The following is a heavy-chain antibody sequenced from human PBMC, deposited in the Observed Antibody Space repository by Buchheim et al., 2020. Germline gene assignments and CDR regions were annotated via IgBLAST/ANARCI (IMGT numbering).Heavy chain of an antibody. V-gene: IGHV3-48*03. CDR3: ARDRAGYSSSWFAAEYFQH. Sequence: EVQLVESGGGLVQPGGSLRLSCAASGFTFSSYEMNWVRQAPGKGLEWVSYISSSGSTIYYAASVKGRFTISRDNAKNSLYLQMNSLRAEDTAVYYCARDRAGYSSSWFAAEYFQHWGQGTL. CDR1: GFTFSSYE. CDR2: ISSSGSTI. J-gene: IGHJ1*01. D-gene: IGHD6-13*01.